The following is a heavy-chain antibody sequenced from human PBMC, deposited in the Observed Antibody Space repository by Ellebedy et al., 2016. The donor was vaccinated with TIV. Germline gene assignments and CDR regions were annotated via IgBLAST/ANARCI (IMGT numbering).Heavy chain of an antibody. CDR2: IYYSGST. CDR3: ARRGGCSGSSCSLDY. V-gene: IGHV4-39*07. Sequence: SETLSLTXTVSGGSISSSSYYWGWIRQPPGKGLEWIGSIYYSGSTYYNPSLKSRVTISVDTSKNQFSLKLSSVTAEDTAVYYCARRGGCSGSSCSLDYWGQGTLVTVSS. CDR1: GGSISSSSYY. D-gene: IGHD2-2*01. J-gene: IGHJ4*02.